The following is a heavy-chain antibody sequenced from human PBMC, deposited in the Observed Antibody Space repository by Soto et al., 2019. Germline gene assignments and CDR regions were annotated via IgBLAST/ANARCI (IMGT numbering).Heavy chain of an antibody. CDR2: IWDDGRDK. CDR3: VRGATTTGWFDAFDL. J-gene: IGHJ3*01. CDR1: GFNISSHG. Sequence: GGSLRLSCVASGFNISSHGMHWVRQAPGKGLEWVSFIWDDGRDKYYADSVEGRFLISRDNPKNTMNLQVKRLRPEDTALYYCVRGATTTGWFDAFDLWGRGTMVTVSS. D-gene: IGHD6-19*01. V-gene: IGHV3-33*03.